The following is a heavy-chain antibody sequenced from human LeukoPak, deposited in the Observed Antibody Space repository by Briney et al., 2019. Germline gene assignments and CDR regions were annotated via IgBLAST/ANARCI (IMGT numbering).Heavy chain of an antibody. V-gene: IGHV1-18*01. CDR1: GYTFTGYG. CDR3: ARAASSGYYGWFDP. J-gene: IGHJ5*02. CDR2: ISAYTGDT. Sequence: ASVKVSCKASGYTFTGYGLSWVRQAPGQGLEWMGWISAYTGDTNYARKVQGRVTLTTDTSTSTAYMELRSLRSDDTAVYYCARAASSGYYGWFDPWGQGTLVTVSS. D-gene: IGHD3-22*01.